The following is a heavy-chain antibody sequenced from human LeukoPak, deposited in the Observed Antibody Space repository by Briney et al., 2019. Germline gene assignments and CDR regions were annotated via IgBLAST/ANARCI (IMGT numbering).Heavy chain of an antibody. D-gene: IGHD1-26*01. Sequence: SETLSLTCTVSGGSISSSNWWSWVRQPPGKGLEWIGEIYHSGSTNYNPSLKSRVTISVDKSKNQFSLKLSSVTAADTAVYYCASNGATTDAFDIWGQGTMVTVSS. CDR2: IYHSGST. CDR3: ASNGATTDAFDI. V-gene: IGHV4-4*02. J-gene: IGHJ3*02. CDR1: GGSISSSNW.